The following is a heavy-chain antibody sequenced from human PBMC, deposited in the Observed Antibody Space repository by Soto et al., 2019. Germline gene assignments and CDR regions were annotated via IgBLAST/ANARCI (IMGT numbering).Heavy chain of an antibody. CDR1: GFTFSNYA. CDR3: ARETIEGVFFDY. CDR2: ISYDGSNT. J-gene: IGHJ4*02. Sequence: GGSLRLSCVASGFTFSNYAMHWVRQAPGKGLEWVAVISYDGSNTYYTDSVKGRFTISRDNSKNTLYLQLNSLRAEDTAVYYCARETIEGVFFDYWGQGTLVTVSS. D-gene: IGHD1-26*01. V-gene: IGHV3-30-3*01.